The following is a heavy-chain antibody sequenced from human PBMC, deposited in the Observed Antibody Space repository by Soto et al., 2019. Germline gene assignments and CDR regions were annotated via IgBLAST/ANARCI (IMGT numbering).Heavy chain of an antibody. CDR2: IYPGDSDT. Sequence: GEYLKVSCKGSGYSFTSYWIGWVRQMPGKGLEWMGIIYPGDSDTRYSPSFQGQVTISADKSISTAYLQWSSLKASDTAMYYCARHEWGVSSANGYYGMYVWGQGYTVRVYS. CDR1: GYSFTSYW. D-gene: IGHD2-8*01. J-gene: IGHJ6*02. CDR3: ARHEWGVSSANGYYGMYV. V-gene: IGHV5-51*01.